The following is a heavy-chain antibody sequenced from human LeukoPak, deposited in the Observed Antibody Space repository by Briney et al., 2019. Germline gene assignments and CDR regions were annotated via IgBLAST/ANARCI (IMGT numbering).Heavy chain of an antibody. Sequence: PSETLSLTCAVYGGSFSGYYWSWIRQPPGKGLEWIGEINHSGSTNYNPSLKSRVTISVDTSKNQFSLKLSSVTAADTAVYYCAIGRGIAAAGKVSGWFDPWGQGTLVTVSS. CDR1: GGSFSGYY. J-gene: IGHJ5*02. D-gene: IGHD6-13*01. V-gene: IGHV4-34*01. CDR2: INHSGST. CDR3: AIGRGIAAAGKVSGWFDP.